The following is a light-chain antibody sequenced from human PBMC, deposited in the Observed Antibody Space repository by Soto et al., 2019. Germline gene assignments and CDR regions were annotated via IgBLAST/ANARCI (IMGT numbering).Light chain of an antibody. V-gene: IGLV2-23*01. CDR3: CSYAGSSPWV. J-gene: IGLJ3*02. CDR1: SSDVGSYNL. CDR2: EGS. Sequence: QSALTQPASVSGSPGQSITISCTGTSSDVGSYNLVSWYQQHPGKAPKLMIYEGSKRPSGGSNRFSGSKSGNTASLKISGLQAEDEADYYCCSYAGSSPWVFGGGTKLTVL.